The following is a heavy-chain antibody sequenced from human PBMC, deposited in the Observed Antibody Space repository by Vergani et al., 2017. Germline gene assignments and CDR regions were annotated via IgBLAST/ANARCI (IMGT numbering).Heavy chain of an antibody. V-gene: IGHV3-33*01. CDR1: GFTFSSYG. D-gene: IGHD2-2*01. CDR2: IWYDGSNK. J-gene: IGHJ6*03. CDR3: ARAPPPYCSSTSCYSYYYMDV. Sequence: QVQLVESGGGVVQPGRSLRLSCAASGFTFSSYGMHWVRQAPGKGLEWVAVIWYDGSNKYYADSVKGRFTISRDNSKNTLYLQMNSLRAEDTAVYYCARAPPPYCSSTSCYSYYYMDVWGKGTTVTVSS.